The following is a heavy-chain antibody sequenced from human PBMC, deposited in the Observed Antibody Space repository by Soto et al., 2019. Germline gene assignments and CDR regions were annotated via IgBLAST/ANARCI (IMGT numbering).Heavy chain of an antibody. Sequence: PSLTCTVPGGSVSSGSYYWSWMRQPPGKGLEWIGYIYYSGSTNYNPTLKSRGTISVDRSKNQFSLKLSSVTAADTAVYYCARMGDYVPIDPWGQGTPVTVSS. D-gene: IGHD4-17*01. V-gene: IGHV4-61*01. J-gene: IGHJ5*02. CDR1: GGSVSSGSYY. CDR3: ARMGDYVPIDP. CDR2: IYYSGST.